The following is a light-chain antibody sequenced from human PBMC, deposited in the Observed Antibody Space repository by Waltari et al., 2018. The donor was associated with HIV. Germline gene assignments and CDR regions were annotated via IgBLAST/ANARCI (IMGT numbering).Light chain of an antibody. J-gene: IGLJ3*02. CDR1: SSNIGSHT. CDR2: STN. CDR3: ATWDDSLNGHV. V-gene: IGLV1-44*01. Sequence: QSVLTQPPSASGTPGQRVTISCSGTSSNIGSHTVDWYQQLPGAAPKLLIYSTNKRPSGVPDRVSGSKSGTSASLAISGLQSEDEADYFCATWDDSLNGHVFGGGTKLTV.